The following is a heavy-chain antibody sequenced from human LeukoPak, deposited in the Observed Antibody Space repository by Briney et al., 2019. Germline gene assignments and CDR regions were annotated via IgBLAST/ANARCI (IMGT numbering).Heavy chain of an antibody. Sequence: GESLKISCKGSGYSFTSHWIGWVRQMPGKGLEWMGIIYPGDSATRYSPSFQGQVTISADKSISTAYLQWSSLKASDTAMYYCATQSRAAMESAFDIWGQGTMVTVSS. CDR1: GYSFTSHW. J-gene: IGHJ3*02. CDR3: ATQSRAAMESAFDI. V-gene: IGHV5-51*01. D-gene: IGHD2-2*01. CDR2: IYPGDSAT.